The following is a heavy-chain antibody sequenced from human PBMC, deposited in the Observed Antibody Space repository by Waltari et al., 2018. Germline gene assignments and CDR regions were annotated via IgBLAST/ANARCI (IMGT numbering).Heavy chain of an antibody. CDR3: AKDIEVTAAGSGFDY. CDR2: ISWDGGST. J-gene: IGHJ4*02. CDR1: GFTFDDYT. V-gene: IGHV3-43*01. D-gene: IGHD6-13*01. Sequence: EVQLVESGGVVVHPGGSLRLSCAASGFTFDDYTMHWVRPVPGKGLEWVSLISWDGGSTYYADSVKGRFTISRDNSRNSLYLQMKSLRTEDTALYYCAKDIEVTAAGSGFDYWGQGTLVTVSS.